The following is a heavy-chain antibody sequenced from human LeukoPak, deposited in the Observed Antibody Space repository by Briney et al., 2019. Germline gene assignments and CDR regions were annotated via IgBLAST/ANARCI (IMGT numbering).Heavy chain of an antibody. J-gene: IGHJ4*02. Sequence: GASGKVSCKVSGYTLTELSMHWVRQAPGKGLEWRGGFEPEDGETIYAQKFQGRVTMTEDTSTDTAYMELSSLRSEDTAVYYCATWAGSGWYSSRGFDYWGQGTLVTVSS. CDR2: FEPEDGET. CDR3: ATWAGSGWYSSRGFDY. D-gene: IGHD6-19*01. CDR1: GYTLTELS. V-gene: IGHV1-24*01.